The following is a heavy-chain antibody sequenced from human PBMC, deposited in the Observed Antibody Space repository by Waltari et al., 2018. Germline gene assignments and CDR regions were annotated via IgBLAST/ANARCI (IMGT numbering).Heavy chain of an antibody. CDR3: ARWVVAATTYFDY. J-gene: IGHJ4*02. CDR2: IYTSGST. CDR1: GGSFSGYY. D-gene: IGHD2-15*01. Sequence: QVQLQQWGAGLLKPSETLSLTCAVYGGSFSGYYWSWIRQPAGKGLEWIGYIYTSGSTNYNPSLKSRVTISVDTSKNQFSLKLSSVTAADTAVYYCARWVVAATTYFDYWGQGTLVTVSS. V-gene: IGHV4-59*10.